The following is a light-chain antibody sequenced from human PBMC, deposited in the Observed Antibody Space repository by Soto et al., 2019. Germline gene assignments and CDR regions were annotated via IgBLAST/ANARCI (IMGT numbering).Light chain of an antibody. J-gene: IGKJ1*01. CDR3: QQSYSTLWT. V-gene: IGKV1-39*01. Sequence: GDRVTITCRASQTISSYVNWYQQKPGKAPKLLIHFASNLQSGVPSRFSGSGSGTDFTLTISSLQPEDFATYYCQQSYSTLWTFGQGTKVDIK. CDR2: FAS. CDR1: QTISSY.